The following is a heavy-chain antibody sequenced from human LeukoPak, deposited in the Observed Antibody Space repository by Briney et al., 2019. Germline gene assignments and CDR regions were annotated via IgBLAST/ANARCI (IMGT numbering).Heavy chain of an antibody. V-gene: IGHV4-34*01. D-gene: IGHD3-10*01. CDR3: ARETMVNWFDP. CDR1: GGSFSGYY. Sequence: SETLSLTCAVYGGSFSGYYWSWIRQPPGKGLEWIGEINHSGSTNYNPSLKSRVTISVDTSKNQFSLKLSSVTAADTAVYYCARETMVNWFDPWGQGTLVTVSS. J-gene: IGHJ5*02. CDR2: INHSGST.